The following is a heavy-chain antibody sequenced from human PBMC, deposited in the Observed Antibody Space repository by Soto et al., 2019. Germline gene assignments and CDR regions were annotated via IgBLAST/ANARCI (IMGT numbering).Heavy chain of an antibody. CDR2: ISYDGSNK. CDR1: GFTFSSYA. J-gene: IGHJ4*02. Sequence: QVQLVECGGGVVQPGRSLRLSCAASGFTFSSYAMHWVRQAPGKGLEWVAVISYDGSNKYYADSVKGRFTISRDNSKNTLYLQMNSLRAEDTAVYYCARANLGELSLTDYWGQGTLVTVSS. CDR3: ARANLGELSLTDY. V-gene: IGHV3-30-3*01. D-gene: IGHD3-16*02.